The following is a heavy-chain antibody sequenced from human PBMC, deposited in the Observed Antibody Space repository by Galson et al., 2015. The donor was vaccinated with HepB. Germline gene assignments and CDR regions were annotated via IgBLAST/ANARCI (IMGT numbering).Heavy chain of an antibody. CDR3: ARVGGQAFDI. J-gene: IGHJ3*02. CDR1: GGSISSSSYY. Sequence: ETLSLTCTVSGGSISSSSYYWGWICQPPGKGLEWIGSFSYRGSTYYNPSRKSRVTISVDTSKNQFSLKLSSVTAADTAVYYCARVGGQAFDIWGQGTMVTVSS. D-gene: IGHD1-26*01. CDR2: FSYRGST. V-gene: IGHV4-39*07.